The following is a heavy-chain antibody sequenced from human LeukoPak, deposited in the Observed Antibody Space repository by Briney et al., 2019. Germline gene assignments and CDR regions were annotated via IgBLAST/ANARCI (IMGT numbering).Heavy chain of an antibody. D-gene: IGHD3-22*01. CDR2: ISAYNGNT. CDR1: GYTFTSYG. J-gene: IGHJ6*03. V-gene: IGHV1-18*01. CDR3: ARVVRGITMIDYMDV. Sequence: ASAKVSCKASGYTFTSYGISWVRQAPGQGLEWMGWISAYNGNTNYAQKLQGRVTMTTDTSTSTAYMELRSLRSDDTAVYYCARVVRGITMIDYMDVWGKGTTVTVSS.